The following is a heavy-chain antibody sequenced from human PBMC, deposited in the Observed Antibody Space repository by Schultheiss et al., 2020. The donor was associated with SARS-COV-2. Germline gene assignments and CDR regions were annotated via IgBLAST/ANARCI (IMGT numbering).Heavy chain of an antibody. CDR2: ISYDGSNK. D-gene: IGHD5-24*01. CDR1: GFTVSSNY. Sequence: GGSLRLSCAASGFTVSSNYMSWVRQAPGKGLEWVAVISYDGSNKYYADSVKCRFTISRDNSKNTLYLLMNSLRAEDTAVYYCAKDLLQGITDYWGQGTLVTVSS. CDR3: AKDLLQGITDY. V-gene: IGHV3-30*18. J-gene: IGHJ4*02.